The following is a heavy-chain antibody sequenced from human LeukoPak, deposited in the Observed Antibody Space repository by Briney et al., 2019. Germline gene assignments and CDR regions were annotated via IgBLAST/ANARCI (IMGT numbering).Heavy chain of an antibody. D-gene: IGHD3-10*01. Sequence: GGSLRLSCRVSGITLSNYGMSWVRQAPGKGLEWVAGISGSGGSTKYADSVKGRFTISRDNPKNTLYLQMTSLRAEDTAVYFCAKRGVVIRVVLVGFHKEAYYFDSWGQGALVTVSS. CDR1: GITLSNYG. V-gene: IGHV3-23*01. CDR3: AKRGVVIRVVLVGFHKEAYYFDS. J-gene: IGHJ4*02. CDR2: ISGSGGST.